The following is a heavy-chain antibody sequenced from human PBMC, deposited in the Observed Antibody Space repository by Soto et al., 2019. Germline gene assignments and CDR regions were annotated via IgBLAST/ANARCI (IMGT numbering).Heavy chain of an antibody. Sequence: ASETLSLTCAVSGGSISSGGYSWSWIRQPPGKGLEWIGYIYHSGSTYYNPSLKSRVTISVDRSKNQSSLKLSSVTAADTAVYYCAGKEDKFGILSWGQGTLVTVSS. J-gene: IGHJ1*01. CDR1: GGSISSGGYS. D-gene: IGHD3-16*01. V-gene: IGHV4-30-2*01. CDR3: AGKEDKFGILS. CDR2: IYHSGST.